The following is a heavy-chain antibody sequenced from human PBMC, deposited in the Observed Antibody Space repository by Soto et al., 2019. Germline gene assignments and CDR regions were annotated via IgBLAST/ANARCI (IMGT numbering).Heavy chain of an antibody. Sequence: SLRLSCAASGFTFSSYAMHWVRQAPGKGLEWVAVISYDGSNKYYADSVKGRFTTSRDNSKNTLYLQMNSLRAEDTAVYYCARAVPVRNYFDYWGQGTLVTVSS. CDR2: ISYDGSNK. V-gene: IGHV3-30-3*01. CDR3: ARAVPVRNYFDY. J-gene: IGHJ4*02. CDR1: GFTFSSYA. D-gene: IGHD1-1*01.